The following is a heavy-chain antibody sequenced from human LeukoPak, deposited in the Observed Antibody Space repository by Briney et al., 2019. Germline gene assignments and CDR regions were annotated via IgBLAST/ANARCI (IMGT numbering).Heavy chain of an antibody. CDR2: ISAYNGNT. D-gene: IGHD2-15*01. V-gene: IGHV1-18*01. J-gene: IGHJ4*02. CDR1: GYNFIDYY. Sequence: ASVKVSCKTSGYNFIDYYMHWVRQAPGQGLEWMGWISAYNGNTNYAQKLQGRVTMTTDTSTSTAYMELRSLRSDDTAVYYCARDHCSGGSCYSYFDYWGQGTLVTVSS. CDR3: ARDHCSGGSCYSYFDY.